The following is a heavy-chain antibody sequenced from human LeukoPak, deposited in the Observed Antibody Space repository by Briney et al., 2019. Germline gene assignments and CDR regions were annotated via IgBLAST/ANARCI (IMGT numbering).Heavy chain of an antibody. CDR1: GFTFSSYW. V-gene: IGHV3-7*01. CDR2: IKEDGSEQ. Sequence: GGSLRLSCAASGFTFSSYWMSWVRQAPGKGLEWVAHIKEDGSEQRYVDSVKGRFTISRDSASLYLQMNSLRAEDTAVYYCARAPRGGYSGSYVDRWSQGTLVTVSS. D-gene: IGHD1-26*01. J-gene: IGHJ4*02. CDR3: ARAPRGGYSGSYVDR.